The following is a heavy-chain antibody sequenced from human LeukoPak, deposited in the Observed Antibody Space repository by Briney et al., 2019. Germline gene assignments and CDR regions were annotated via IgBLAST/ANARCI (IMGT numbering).Heavy chain of an antibody. D-gene: IGHD1-26*01. CDR2: TRNKANSYIT. V-gene: IGHV3-72*01. CDR3: ASIRGTSGY. Sequence: GGSLRLSCAASGFTFSDHFLDWVRQVPGKGLEWVGRTRNKANSYITEYAASVKGRFTISRDDSKNSLYLQMSSLRTDDTAIYYCASIRGTSGYWGQGTLVTVSS. J-gene: IGHJ4*02. CDR1: GFTFSDHF.